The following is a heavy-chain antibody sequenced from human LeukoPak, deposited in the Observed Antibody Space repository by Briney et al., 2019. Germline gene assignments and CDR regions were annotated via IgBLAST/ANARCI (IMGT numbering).Heavy chain of an antibody. D-gene: IGHD5-24*01. CDR1: GGSCGDYY. Sequence: ASETLSLTCDVSGGSCGDYYCSWIRQPPGKGLEWIGEIHPHGIFYYNSSLMSRVTISIDTSKSQFSLRLTSVTAADTAFYYCARGRDRSKSGDLWGPGRLVTVSS. V-gene: IGHV4-34*01. J-gene: IGHJ5*02. CDR3: ARGRDRSKSGDL. CDR2: IHPHGIF.